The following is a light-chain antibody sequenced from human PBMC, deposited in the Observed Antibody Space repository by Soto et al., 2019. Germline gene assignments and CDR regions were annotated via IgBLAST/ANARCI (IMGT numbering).Light chain of an antibody. Sequence: DIQMTQSPSSLSASVGDRVTSTCRASQIVRSNLNWYQQKPGKVPELLIYAASTLQPGVPSRFRGSGSGTDFTLTVSSLQPEDFATYHCQQTFSRPYTFGQGPKLEIE. CDR3: QQTFSRPYT. V-gene: IGKV1-39*01. J-gene: IGKJ2*01. CDR2: AAS. CDR1: QIVRSN.